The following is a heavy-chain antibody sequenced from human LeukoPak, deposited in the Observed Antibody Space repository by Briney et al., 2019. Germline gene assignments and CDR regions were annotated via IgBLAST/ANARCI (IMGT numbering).Heavy chain of an antibody. CDR2: INPNSGGT. CDR1: GYTFTGYY. CDR3: AKGYCSSTSCRDAFDI. Sequence: ASVKVSCKASGYTFTGYYMHWVRQAPGQGLEWMGWINPNSGGTNYAQKFQGRVTMTRDTSISTAYMELSRLRSDGTAVYYCAKGYCSSTSCRDAFDIWGQGTMVTVSS. D-gene: IGHD2-2*01. V-gene: IGHV1-2*02. J-gene: IGHJ3*02.